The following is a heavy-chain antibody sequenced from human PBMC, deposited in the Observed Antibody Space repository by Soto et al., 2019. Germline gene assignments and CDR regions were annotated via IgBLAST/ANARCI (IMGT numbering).Heavy chain of an antibody. CDR3: ARDLPTMDV. CDR1: GYTLTSYG. V-gene: IGHV1-18*01. Sequence: QVQLVQSGAEVKKPGASVKVSCKASGYTLTSYGISWVRKAPGQGLEWMGWIRAYNGNTNYAQKRQGRVTMTTGTSTSTAYIELRSLRSDDTAVYYCARDLPTMDVWGQGTTVTVSS. J-gene: IGHJ6*02. CDR2: IRAYNGNT.